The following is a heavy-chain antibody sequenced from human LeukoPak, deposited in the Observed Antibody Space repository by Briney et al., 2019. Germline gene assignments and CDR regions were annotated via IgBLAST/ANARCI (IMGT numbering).Heavy chain of an antibody. V-gene: IGHV3-64D*06. CDR3: AKAGSGSYYKSRSGMDV. J-gene: IGHJ6*04. D-gene: IGHD3-10*01. CDR1: GFTFSSYA. Sequence: PGGSLRLSCSASGFTFSSYAMHWVRQAPGRGREYVSAISSNGGRTNYADSVKDRFTISRDNSKNTLYLQMSSLRAEDTAVYYCAKAGSGSYYKSRSGMDVWGKGTTVIVSS. CDR2: ISSNGGRT.